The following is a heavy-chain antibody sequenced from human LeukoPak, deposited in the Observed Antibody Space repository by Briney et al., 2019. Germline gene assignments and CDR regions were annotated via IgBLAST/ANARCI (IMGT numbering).Heavy chain of an antibody. V-gene: IGHV1-69*06. J-gene: IGHJ4*02. Sequence: GASVKVSCKASGATFSSYAITWVRQAPGQGLEWVGGITPLFGAPPYGENFQGRVTFTADRATNTAYMELSSLESEDTAIYYCANAVISDSGFYFDNWGQGILVTVSS. CDR1: GATFSSYA. D-gene: IGHD3-10*01. CDR3: ANAVISDSGFYFDN. CDR2: ITPLFGAP.